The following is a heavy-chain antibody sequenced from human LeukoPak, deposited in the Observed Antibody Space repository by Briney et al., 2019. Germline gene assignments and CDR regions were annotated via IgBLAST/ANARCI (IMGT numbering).Heavy chain of an antibody. CDR2: MNPNSGNT. CDR1: GYTFTSYD. D-gene: IGHD4-17*01. J-gene: IGHJ4*02. Sequence: ASVKVSCKASGYTFTSYDINWVRQATGQGLEWMGWMNPNSGNTGYAQKFQGRVTMARNTSISTAYMELSSLRSEDTAVYYCARRQGDDYGDYVFDYWGQGTLVTVSS. V-gene: IGHV1-8*01. CDR3: ARRQGDDYGDYVFDY.